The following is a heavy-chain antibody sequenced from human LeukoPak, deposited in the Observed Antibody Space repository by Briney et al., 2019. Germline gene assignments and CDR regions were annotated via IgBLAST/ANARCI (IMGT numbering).Heavy chain of an antibody. D-gene: IGHD2-2*01. V-gene: IGHV4-34*01. CDR1: GGSISSYY. CDR3: ARDDCSSTSCYRRIRWYNWFDP. J-gene: IGHJ5*02. CDR2: INHSGST. Sequence: PSETLSRTCTVSGGSISSYYWSWIRQPPGKGLEWIGEINHSGSTNYNPSLKSRVTISVDTSKNQFSLKLSSVTAADTAVYYCARDDCSSTSCYRRIRWYNWFDPWGQGTLVTVSS.